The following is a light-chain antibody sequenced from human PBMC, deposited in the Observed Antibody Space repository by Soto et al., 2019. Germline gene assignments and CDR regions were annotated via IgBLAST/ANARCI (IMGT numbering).Light chain of an antibody. CDR3: QQRGTWPRT. CDR1: QSVSSY. V-gene: IGKV3-11*01. Sequence: EIVLTQSPATLSLSPGERATLSCRASQSVSSYLVWYQQKRGQAPRLLIYDASNRATGIPARFRGSGSGTDFTLSISSLELEDFAVYYCQQRGTWPRTFGQGAKVEIK. CDR2: DAS. J-gene: IGKJ1*01.